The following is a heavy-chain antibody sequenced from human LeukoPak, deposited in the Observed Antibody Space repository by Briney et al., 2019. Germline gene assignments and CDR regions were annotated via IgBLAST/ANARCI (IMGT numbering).Heavy chain of an antibody. CDR3: ARDSSVYRNRSPEYYYYYYGMDV. D-gene: IGHD1-14*01. CDR1: GGTFSSYA. Sequence: ASVKVSCKASGGTFSSYAISWVRQAPGQGLEWMGRIIPILGIANYAQKFQGRVTITADKSTSTAYMELSSLRSEDTAVYYCARDSSVYRNRSPEYYYYYYGMDVWGQGTTVTVSS. V-gene: IGHV1-69*04. CDR2: IIPILGIA. J-gene: IGHJ6*02.